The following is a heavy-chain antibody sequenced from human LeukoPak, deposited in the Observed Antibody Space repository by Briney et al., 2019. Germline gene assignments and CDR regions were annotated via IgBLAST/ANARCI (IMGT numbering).Heavy chain of an antibody. V-gene: IGHV4-59*01. J-gene: IGHJ3*02. Sequence: SETLSLTCTVSGGSINSYYWSWIRQPPGKGLEWIGYTYYSGSTNYNPSLKSRVTISVDTSKNQFYLKLNSVTAADTAVYHCARDWVFGTGTTHAFDIWGQGTMVTVSS. CDR2: TYYSGST. CDR1: GGSINSYY. D-gene: IGHD1-1*01. CDR3: ARDWVFGTGTTHAFDI.